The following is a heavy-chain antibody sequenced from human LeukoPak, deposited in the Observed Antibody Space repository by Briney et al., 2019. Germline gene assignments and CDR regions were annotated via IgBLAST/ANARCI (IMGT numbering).Heavy chain of an antibody. V-gene: IGHV3-21*05. CDR2: IGISGSSGDI. CDR1: GFTFSSYT. J-gene: IGHJ4*02. D-gene: IGHD1-20*01. CDR3: ARSLTAHDY. Sequence: GGSLRLSCAASGFTFSSYTMNWVRQAPGKGLEWVSHIGISGSSGDIYYADSVTGRFTISRDNAKNSQYLQMNSLSAEDTAVYYCARSLTAHDYWGQGTLVTVSS.